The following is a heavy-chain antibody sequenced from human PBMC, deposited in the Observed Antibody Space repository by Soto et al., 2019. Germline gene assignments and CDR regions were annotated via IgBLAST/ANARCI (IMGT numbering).Heavy chain of an antibody. CDR3: ARDRRGYSYGDGYYYGMDV. CDR1: GYTFTSYA. Sequence: GASVKVSCKASGYTFTSYAMHWVRQAPGQRLEWMGWINAGNGNTKYSQKFQGRATITRDTSASTAYMELSSLRSEDTAVYYCARDRRGYSYGDGYYYGMDVWGQGTTVTVSS. D-gene: IGHD5-18*01. J-gene: IGHJ6*02. V-gene: IGHV1-3*01. CDR2: INAGNGNT.